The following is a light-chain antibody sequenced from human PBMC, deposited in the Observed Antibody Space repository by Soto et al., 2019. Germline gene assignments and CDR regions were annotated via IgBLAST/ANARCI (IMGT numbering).Light chain of an antibody. J-gene: IGKJ4*01. CDR2: ESS. V-gene: IGKV3-15*01. CDR1: QSVYSN. Sequence: EIVMTQSPATLSLSPGERATLSCRASQSVYSNLAWYQQKPGQTPRLLIYESSTRATGIPARFSGGGSGTEFTLPISSLQSEDCADYFCQQYQSWPLTFGGGTKVEIK. CDR3: QQYQSWPLT.